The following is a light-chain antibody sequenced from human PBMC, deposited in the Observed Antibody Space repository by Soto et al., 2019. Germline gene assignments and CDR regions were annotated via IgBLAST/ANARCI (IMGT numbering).Light chain of an antibody. Sequence: DIQMTQSPSTLSASVGDRVTITCRASQNINNWLAWYPQKPGKAPDLLISRASTLESGVPSRFSASGSGTEVTLTISSLQPDDFATYYCQQYSRYSPGLTFGGGTKVEIK. CDR3: QQYSRYSPGLT. CDR1: QNINNW. V-gene: IGKV1-5*03. CDR2: RAS. J-gene: IGKJ4*01.